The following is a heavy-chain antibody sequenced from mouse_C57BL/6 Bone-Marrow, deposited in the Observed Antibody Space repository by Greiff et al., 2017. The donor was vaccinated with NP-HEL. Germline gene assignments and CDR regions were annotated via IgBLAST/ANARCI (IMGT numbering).Heavy chain of an antibody. CDR2: IWSDGST. CDR1: GFSLTSYG. CDR3: ARHVDGLRRNWYFDV. J-gene: IGHJ1*03. V-gene: IGHV2-6-1*01. Sequence: VKLQESGPGLVAPSQSLSITCTVSGFSLTSYGVHWVRQPPGKGLEWLVVIWSDGSTTYNSALKSRLSISKDNSKNQVFLKMNSHQTDDTAMYYCARHVDGLRRNWYFDVWGTGTTVTVSS. D-gene: IGHD2-4*01.